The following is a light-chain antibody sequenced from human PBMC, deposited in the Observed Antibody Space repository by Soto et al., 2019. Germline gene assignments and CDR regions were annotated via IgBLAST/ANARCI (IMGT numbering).Light chain of an antibody. V-gene: IGLV2-14*01. J-gene: IGLJ1*01. CDR3: SSYTSSSAAS. CDR1: SSDVGGYDY. Sequence: QSALPQPASVSGSPGQSITISCTGTSSDVGGYDYVSWYQHHPGKAPKLTIYEVSNRPSGVSNRFSGSKSGNTASLRISGLQAEDEAEYYCSSYTSSSAASFGTGTKVTVL. CDR2: EVS.